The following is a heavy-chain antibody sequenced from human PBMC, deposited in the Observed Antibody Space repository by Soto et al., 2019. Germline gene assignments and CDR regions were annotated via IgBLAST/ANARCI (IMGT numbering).Heavy chain of an antibody. CDR3: ARQKAAAGLTFDY. J-gene: IGHJ4*02. CDR2: IYPGDSDT. Sequence: PGESLKISCKGSRYSFTSYWIGWVRQMPGKGMEWMGIIYPGDSDTRYSPSFQGQVTISADKSISTAYLQWSSLKASDTAMYYCARQKAAAGLTFDYWSQGTLVTVSS. D-gene: IGHD6-13*01. CDR1: RYSFTSYW. V-gene: IGHV5-51*01.